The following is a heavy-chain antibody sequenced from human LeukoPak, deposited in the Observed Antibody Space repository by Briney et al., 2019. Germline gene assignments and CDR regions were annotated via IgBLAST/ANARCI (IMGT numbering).Heavy chain of an antibody. D-gene: IGHD3-22*01. CDR3: AREPTPLEIDYYDSSGMGAFDI. J-gene: IGHJ3*02. CDR1: GFTFSSYA. CDR2: FSFNGEST. V-gene: IGHV3-23*01. Sequence: GGSLRLSCAASGFTFSSYAMTWVRQAPGKGLEWVSSFSFNGESTYYADSVKGRFTISRDNSKNTLYLQMNSLRAEDTAVYYCAREPTPLEIDYYDSSGMGAFDIWGQGTMVTVSS.